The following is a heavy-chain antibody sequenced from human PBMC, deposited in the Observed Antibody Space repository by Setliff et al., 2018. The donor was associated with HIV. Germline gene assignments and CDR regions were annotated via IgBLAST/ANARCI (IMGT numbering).Heavy chain of an antibody. CDR3: ARTADHSYGDAPFDY. D-gene: IGHD5-18*01. CDR2: INHSGST. CDR1: GWSFSGYY. V-gene: IGHV4-34*01. J-gene: IGHJ4*01. Sequence: SETLSLTCAVYGWSFSGYYWSWIRQPPGKGLEWIGEINHSGSTNFNPSLKSRVTRSVDTSKNQLSLKLSSVTAADTAVYYCARTADHSYGDAPFDYWGHGTLVTGSS.